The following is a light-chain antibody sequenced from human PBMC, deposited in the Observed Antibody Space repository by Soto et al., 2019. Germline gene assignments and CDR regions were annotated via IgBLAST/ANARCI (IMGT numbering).Light chain of an antibody. J-gene: IGKJ2*01. Sequence: DIQMTQSPSSLSASVGDRVTIACQASQDINNYLHWYQQKPGKAPKLLIYDASNLETGVPSRFSGSGSGTDFTFTISSRQPEDIATYYCQQYHTLPYTFGQGTKLEIK. V-gene: IGKV1-33*01. CDR3: QQYHTLPYT. CDR2: DAS. CDR1: QDINNY.